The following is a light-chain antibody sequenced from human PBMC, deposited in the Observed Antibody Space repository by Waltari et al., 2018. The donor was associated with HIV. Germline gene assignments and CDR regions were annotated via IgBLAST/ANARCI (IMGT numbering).Light chain of an antibody. Sequence: QSVVTQPPSASGTPGQRVTNSCSGSSSNIGSNYVYWYQQLPGTAPKLLIYRNNQRPSGVPDRFSASRSGTSAALAISGLRSEDEADYYCLSWDDSLRVWVFGGGTKVTVL. J-gene: IGLJ3*02. V-gene: IGLV1-47*01. CDR2: RNN. CDR3: LSWDDSLRVWV. CDR1: SSNIGSNY.